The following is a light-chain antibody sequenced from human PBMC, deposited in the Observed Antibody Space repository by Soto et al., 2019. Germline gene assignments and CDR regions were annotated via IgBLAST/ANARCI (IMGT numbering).Light chain of an antibody. J-gene: IGLJ1*01. Sequence: SYELTQPPSVSVAPGKTARSTCGGNNIGSKSVHWYQQKPGQAPVLVIYYDSDRPSVIPERFSGSNSGNTATLTIRRVEAGDEADYYCQVWDSSSDHYVFGTGTKVTVL. CDR1: NIGSKS. CDR3: QVWDSSSDHYV. V-gene: IGLV3-21*04. CDR2: YDS.